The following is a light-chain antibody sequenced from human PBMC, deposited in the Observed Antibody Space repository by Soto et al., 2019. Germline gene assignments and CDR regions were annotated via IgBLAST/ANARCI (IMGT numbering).Light chain of an antibody. V-gene: IGKV3-11*01. CDR3: QQRSNWPRT. J-gene: IGKJ1*01. CDR1: QSISSY. CDR2: DAS. Sequence: EIVLTQSPATLSLSPGERATLSCRASQSISSYLAWYQQKPGQAPRLLISDASNRATGIPARFSGSGSGTDFTLTISSLEPEDSAVYYCQQRSNWPRTFGQGTKVEIK.